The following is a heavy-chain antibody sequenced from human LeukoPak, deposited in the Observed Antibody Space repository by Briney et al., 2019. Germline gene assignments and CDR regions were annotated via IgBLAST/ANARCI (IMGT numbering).Heavy chain of an antibody. CDR3: ARVLLPSYPYPGSYSFDY. CDR1: GYTFTSYD. CDR2: MNPNSGNT. D-gene: IGHD1-26*01. J-gene: IGHJ4*02. Sequence: ASVKVSCKASGYTFTSYDINWVRQATGQGLEWMGWMNPNSGNTGYAQKFQGRVTMTRNTSISTAYMELSSLRSEDTAVYYCARVLLPSYPYPGSYSFDYWGQGTLVTVSS. V-gene: IGHV1-8*01.